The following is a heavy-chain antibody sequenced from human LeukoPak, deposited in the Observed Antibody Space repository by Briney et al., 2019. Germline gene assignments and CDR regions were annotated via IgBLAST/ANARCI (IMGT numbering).Heavy chain of an antibody. Sequence: SETLSHTCDVSGGSISHNYWNWIRQPPGKALEWIGYIYYSGNTNYNPSLQSRVTMSVDTSKNQFSLRLSSVTAADTAVYYCARVRGYGGNSLFDYWGQGTLVTVSS. D-gene: IGHD4-23*01. CDR3: ARVRGYGGNSLFDY. CDR1: GGSISHNY. J-gene: IGHJ4*02. V-gene: IGHV4-59*01. CDR2: IYYSGNT.